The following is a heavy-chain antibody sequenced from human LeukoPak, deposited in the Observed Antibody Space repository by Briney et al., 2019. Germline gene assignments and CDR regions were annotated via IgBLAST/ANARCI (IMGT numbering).Heavy chain of an antibody. D-gene: IGHD2-21*02. Sequence: GESLKISCKASGYSFTTYWIGWVRQMPGKGLEWMGIIYPGDSETRYSPSFQGQVTISADKSISTAYVQWSSLKASDTAMYYCASLPHQYCDGDCYFDSWGQGTLVTVSS. CDR1: GYSFTTYW. CDR3: ASLPHQYCDGDCYFDS. J-gene: IGHJ4*02. CDR2: IYPGDSET. V-gene: IGHV5-51*01.